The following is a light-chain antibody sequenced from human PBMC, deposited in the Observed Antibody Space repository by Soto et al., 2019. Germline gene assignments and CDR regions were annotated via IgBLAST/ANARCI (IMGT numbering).Light chain of an antibody. Sequence: IVLTQSPGTLSLSPGERSTLSCRASQSVSSSYLAWYKQKPGQAPKLLIYGASSSAAGTPDRCSGSGCGTDFTLTISSLEDEDFAVYYCQQYGSSGTFGQGTKVDIK. V-gene: IGKV3-20*01. CDR3: QQYGSSGT. CDR1: QSVSSSY. J-gene: IGKJ1*01. CDR2: GAS.